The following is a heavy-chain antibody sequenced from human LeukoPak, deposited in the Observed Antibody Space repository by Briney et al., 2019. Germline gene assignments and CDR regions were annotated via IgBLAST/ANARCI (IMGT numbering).Heavy chain of an antibody. V-gene: IGHV3-48*03. CDR2: ITSSRRTI. Sequence: PGGSLRLSCAASGFTFSTYEMNWVRQAPGKGLEWVSYITSSRRTIYYADSVKGRFTISRDNAKNSLYLQMNSLRAEDTAVYYCARGWFDSWGQGTLVTVHS. CDR3: ARGWFDS. J-gene: IGHJ5*01. CDR1: GFTFSTYE.